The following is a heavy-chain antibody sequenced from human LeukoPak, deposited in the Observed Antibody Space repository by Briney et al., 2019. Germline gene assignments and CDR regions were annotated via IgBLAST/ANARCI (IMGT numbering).Heavy chain of an antibody. V-gene: IGHV3-23*01. CDR2: ISGSGSGGSGSGGST. J-gene: IGHJ3*02. CDR3: ARGLGSGRHAFDI. CDR1: GFTFSSSA. Sequence: QTGGSLRLSCAASGFTFSSSAMSWVRQAPGKGLEWVSNISGSGSGGSGSGGSTYYADSVKGRFTISRDNSKNSLYLQMNSLRAEDTAVYYCARGLGSGRHAFDIWGQGTMVTISS. D-gene: IGHD3-10*01.